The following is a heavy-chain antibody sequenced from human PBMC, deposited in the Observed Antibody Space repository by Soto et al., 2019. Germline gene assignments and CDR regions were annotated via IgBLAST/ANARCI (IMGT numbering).Heavy chain of an antibody. D-gene: IGHD6-19*01. CDR1: GGSFSGYY. Sequence: TSETLSLTCAVYGGSFSGYYWSWIRQPPGKGLEWIGAIDHSDNTNYNPSLKSRVTISVDTSKNQFSQKLRSVTAADTAVYYCARLIAVASTGLYYFESWGQGTLVTVSS. V-gene: IGHV4-34*01. J-gene: IGHJ4*02. CDR3: ARLIAVASTGLYYFES. CDR2: IDHSDNT.